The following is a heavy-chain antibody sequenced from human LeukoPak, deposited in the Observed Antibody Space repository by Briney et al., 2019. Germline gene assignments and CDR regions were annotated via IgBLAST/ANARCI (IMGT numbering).Heavy chain of an antibody. J-gene: IGHJ4*02. D-gene: IGHD5-24*01. V-gene: IGHV3-15*01. CDR2: IRAKAAGGTT. Sequence: GGSLRLSCAASGFDFSKTLMTWVRQAPGKGLEWVGRIRAKAAGGTTDYAAPVKGRFTISRDDSKTTVSLQMNSLKIEDTAVYYCTTGGGNNNPLTWGQGTLVTVSS. CDR1: GFDFSKTL. CDR3: TTGGGNNNPLT.